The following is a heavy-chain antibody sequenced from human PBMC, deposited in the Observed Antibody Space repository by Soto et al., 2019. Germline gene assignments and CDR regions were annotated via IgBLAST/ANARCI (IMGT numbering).Heavy chain of an antibody. D-gene: IGHD3-10*01. V-gene: IGHV1-69*08. J-gene: IGHJ4*02. Sequence: QVQLVQSGAEVKKPGSSVKVSCKASGGTFSSYTISWVRQAPGQGLEWMGRIIPILGIANYAQKFQGRVTITADKSTSTAYMELSSLRSEDTAVYYCARDYDDSGRTWADYWGQGTLVTVSS. CDR1: GGTFSSYT. CDR2: IIPILGIA. CDR3: ARDYDDSGRTWADY.